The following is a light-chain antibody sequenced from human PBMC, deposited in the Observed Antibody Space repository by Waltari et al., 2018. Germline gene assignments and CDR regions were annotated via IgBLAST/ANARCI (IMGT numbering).Light chain of an antibody. CDR1: RSNIGAEV. CDR2: STK. CDR3: ATWDYSLDGQV. Sequence: QSVLTQPPSASGTPGQRVTISCSGSRSNIGAEVVNWYQVLPGTAPRLLIYSTKQRPSGVPERFSGSQSGTAASLAISGLQSEDEADYYCATWDYSLDGQVFGGGTKLPVL. V-gene: IGLV1-44*01. J-gene: IGLJ3*02.